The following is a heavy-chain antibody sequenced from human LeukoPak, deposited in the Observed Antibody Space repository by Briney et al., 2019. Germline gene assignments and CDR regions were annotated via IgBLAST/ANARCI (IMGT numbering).Heavy chain of an antibody. CDR1: GGSFSSTSYY. Sequence: SSETLSLTCTVPGGSFSSTSYYWAWISQPPGKGLEWIGSISHTGSTYYNPSLKSRVTISVDTSKNQFSLRLSSVTAADTAVHYCARLTFYYEGSGYYFDYWGQGTLVTVSS. CDR2: ISHTGST. CDR3: ARLTFYYEGSGYYFDY. V-gene: IGHV4-39*01. J-gene: IGHJ4*02. D-gene: IGHD3-22*01.